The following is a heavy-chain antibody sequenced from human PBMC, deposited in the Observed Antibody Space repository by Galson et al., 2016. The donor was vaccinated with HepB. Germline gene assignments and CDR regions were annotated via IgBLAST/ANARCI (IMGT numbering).Heavy chain of an antibody. V-gene: IGHV3-7*01. J-gene: IGHJ4*02. Sequence: SLRLSCAVSGFTFSTFWTSWVRQAPGKGLEWVANIKQDGSEIFYMDSVKGRFTISRGNAKNSLYLQMNSLRAEDTAVYYCARYNWKYAPCDNWGQGTLVTVSS. D-gene: IGHD1-7*01. CDR1: GFTFSTFW. CDR2: IKQDGSEI. CDR3: ARYNWKYAPCDN.